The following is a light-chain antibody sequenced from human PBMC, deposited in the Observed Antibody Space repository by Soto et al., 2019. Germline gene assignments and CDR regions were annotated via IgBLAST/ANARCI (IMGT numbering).Light chain of an antibody. V-gene: IGKV4-1*01. CDR2: WAS. Sequence: DIVMTQSPDSLAVSLGERATINCESSQSVLYSSNNKNYLAWYQHKPGQPPKVLIYWASTRESGVPDRFSGSGSGTDFTLTISSLQAEDVAVYFCQQYYSTPLTFGGGTKVEIK. CDR3: QQYYSTPLT. J-gene: IGKJ4*01. CDR1: QSVLYSSNNKNY.